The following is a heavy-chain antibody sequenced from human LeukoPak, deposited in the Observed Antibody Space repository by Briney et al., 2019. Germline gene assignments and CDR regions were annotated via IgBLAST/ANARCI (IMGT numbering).Heavy chain of an antibody. V-gene: IGHV3-53*01. J-gene: IGHJ6*02. CDR1: GFTVSSNY. D-gene: IGHD5-18*01. CDR3: ARDAYRFYYGMDV. Sequence: PGGSLRLSCAASGFTVSSNYMSWVRQAPGKGLEWVSVIYSGGSTYYADSVKGRFTISRDNSKTTLYLQMNSLRAEDTAVYYCARDAYRFYYGMDVWGQGTTVTVSS. CDR2: IYSGGST.